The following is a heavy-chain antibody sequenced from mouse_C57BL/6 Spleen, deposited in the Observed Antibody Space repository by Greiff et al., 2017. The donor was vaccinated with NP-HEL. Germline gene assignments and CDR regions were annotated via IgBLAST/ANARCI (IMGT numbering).Heavy chain of an antibody. V-gene: IGHV2-2*01. CDR2: IWSGGST. CDR1: GFSLTSYG. CDR3: ARNRGGATVVATRYFDV. Sequence: VKLMESGPGLVQPSQSLSITCTVSGFSLTSYGVHWVRQSPGKGLEWLGVIWSGGSTDYNAAFISRLSISKDNSKSQVFFKMNSLQADDTAIYYCARNRGGATVVATRYFDVWGTGTTVTVSS. D-gene: IGHD1-1*01. J-gene: IGHJ1*03.